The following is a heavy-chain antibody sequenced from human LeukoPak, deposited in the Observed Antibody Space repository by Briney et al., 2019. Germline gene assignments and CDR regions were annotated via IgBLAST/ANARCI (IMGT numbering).Heavy chain of an antibody. J-gene: IGHJ4*02. CDR2: IYYSGIT. CDR3: ASGYCSGGSCYSKN. Sequence: SETLSLTCTVSGGSLSPYYWNWIRQPPGKGLEWIANIYYSGITNYNPSLKSRVTISVDTSKDQFSLKLSSVTAADTAVYYCASGYCSGGSCYSKNWGQGTLVTVSS. CDR1: GGSLSPYY. V-gene: IGHV4-59*01. D-gene: IGHD2-15*01.